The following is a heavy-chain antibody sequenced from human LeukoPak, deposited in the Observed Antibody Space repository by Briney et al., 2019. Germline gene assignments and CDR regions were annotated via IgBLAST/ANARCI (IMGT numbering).Heavy chain of an antibody. Sequence: ASVKVSCRASGYTFTGYYMHWVRQAPGQGLEWMGWINPNSGGTNYAQKFQGRVTMTRDTSISTAYVELSRLRSDDTAVYYCARGSSMVRMPFDPWGQGTLVTVSS. V-gene: IGHV1-2*02. J-gene: IGHJ5*02. D-gene: IGHD3-10*01. CDR1: GYTFTGYY. CDR3: ARGSSMVRMPFDP. CDR2: INPNSGGT.